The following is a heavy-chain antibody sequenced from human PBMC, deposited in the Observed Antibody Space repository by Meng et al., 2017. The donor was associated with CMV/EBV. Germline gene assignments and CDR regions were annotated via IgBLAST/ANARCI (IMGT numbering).Heavy chain of an antibody. CDR2: IRYDGSNK. J-gene: IGHJ4*02. V-gene: IGHV3-30*02. CDR1: GFTFSSYG. D-gene: IGHD2-2*01. Sequence: GESLKISCAASGFTFSSYGMHWVRRAPGKGLEWVAFIRYDGSNKYYADSVKGRFTISRDNSKNTLYLQMNSLRAEDTAVYYCAKDSSTSSAKGSYFDSWGQGTLVTVSS. CDR3: AKDSSTSSAKGSYFDS.